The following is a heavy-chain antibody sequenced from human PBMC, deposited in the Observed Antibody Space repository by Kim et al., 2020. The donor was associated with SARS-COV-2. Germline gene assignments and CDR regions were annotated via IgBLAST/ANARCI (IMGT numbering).Heavy chain of an antibody. Sequence: GGSLRLSCAASGFTFSSYGMHWVRQAPGKGLEWVAVISYDGSNKYYADSVKGRFTISRDNSKNTLYLQMNSLRAEDTAVYYCAKLGNFDYWGQGTLVTVSS. CDR1: GFTFSSYG. J-gene: IGHJ4*02. V-gene: IGHV3-30*18. CDR3: AKLGNFDY. CDR2: ISYDGSNK.